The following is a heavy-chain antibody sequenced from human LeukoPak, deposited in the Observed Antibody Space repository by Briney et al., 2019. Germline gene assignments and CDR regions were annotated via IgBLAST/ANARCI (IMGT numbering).Heavy chain of an antibody. J-gene: IGHJ4*02. CDR1: GFVVSSNY. CDR2: IKQDGSEK. CDR3: ARAPGDPPNY. V-gene: IGHV3-7*03. D-gene: IGHD4-17*01. Sequence: PGGSLRLSCAASGFVVSSNYMNWVRQAPGKGMEWVANIKQDGSEKYYVDSVKGRFTISRDNAKNSLYLQMNSLRAEDTAVYYCARAPGDPPNYWGQGTLVTVSS.